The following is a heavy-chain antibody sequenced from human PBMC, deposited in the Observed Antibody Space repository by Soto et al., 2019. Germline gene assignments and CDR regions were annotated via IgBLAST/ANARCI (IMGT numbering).Heavy chain of an antibody. CDR3: AKGGQWLYTFDY. Sequence: DVQLVESGGGLVQPGRSLRLSCAASGFTFDDYAMHWVRQAPGKGLEWVSGISWNSGSIGYADSVKGRFTISRDNAKNSLYLQMNSLRAEDTALYYCAKGGQWLYTFDYWGQGTLVTVSS. CDR2: ISWNSGSI. CDR1: GFTFDDYA. J-gene: IGHJ4*02. V-gene: IGHV3-9*01. D-gene: IGHD6-19*01.